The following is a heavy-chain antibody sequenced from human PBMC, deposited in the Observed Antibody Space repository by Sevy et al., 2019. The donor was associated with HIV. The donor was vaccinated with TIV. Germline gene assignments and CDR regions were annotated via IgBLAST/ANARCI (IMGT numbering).Heavy chain of an antibody. CDR2: IRSKAYGGTT. D-gene: IGHD6-13*01. CDR1: GFTFGDYA. CDR3: TRERIAAADPYYYYYGMDV. Sequence: GGSLRLSCTASGFTFGDYAMSWFRQAPGKGLEWVGFIRSKAYGGTTEYTASVKGRFTISRDDSKSIAYLQMNSLKTEDTAVYYCTRERIAAADPYYYYYGMDVWGQRTSVTVSS. V-gene: IGHV3-49*01. J-gene: IGHJ6*02.